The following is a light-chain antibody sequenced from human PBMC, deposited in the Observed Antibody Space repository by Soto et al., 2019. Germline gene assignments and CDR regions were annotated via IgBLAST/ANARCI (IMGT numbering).Light chain of an antibody. J-gene: IGKJ2*01. V-gene: IGKV2-28*01. CDR1: QSLLHSNGYNY. CDR3: MQALQTQYT. CDR2: LGS. Sequence: DIVMTQSPLSLPVTPGEPASISCRSSQSLLHSNGYNYLVWYLQKPGQSPQLLIYLGSNRASGVPDRFSGSGSGTDFTLKISRVEAEDVGVYYCMQALQTQYTFGQGTKLEIK.